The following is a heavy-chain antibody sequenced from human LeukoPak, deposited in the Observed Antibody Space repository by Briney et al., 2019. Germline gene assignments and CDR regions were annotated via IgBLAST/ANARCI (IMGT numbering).Heavy chain of an antibody. V-gene: IGHV1-8*01. CDR3: ARAGYCSSTSCSLSGFSY. CDR2: MNPNSGNT. CDR1: GYTFTSYD. D-gene: IGHD2-2*01. Sequence: ASVKVSCKASGYTFTSYDINWVRQATGQGLEWMGWMNPNSGNTGYAQKFQGRVTMTRNTSISTAYMELSSLRSEDTAVYYCARAGYCSSTSCSLSGFSYWGQGTPVTVSS. J-gene: IGHJ4*02.